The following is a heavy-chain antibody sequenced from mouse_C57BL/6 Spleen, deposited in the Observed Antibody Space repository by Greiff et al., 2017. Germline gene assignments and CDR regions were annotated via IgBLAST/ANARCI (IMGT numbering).Heavy chain of an antibody. CDR3: ARRGWDYFDY. J-gene: IGHJ2*01. D-gene: IGHD1-1*02. V-gene: IGHV1-52*01. CDR1: GYTFTSYW. Sequence: QVQLKQPGAELVRPGSSVKLSCKASGYTFTSYWMHWVKQRPIQGLEWIGNIDPSDSETHYNQKFKDKATLTVDKSSSTAYMQLSSLTSEDSAVYYCARRGWDYFDYWGQGTTLTVSS. CDR2: IDPSDSET.